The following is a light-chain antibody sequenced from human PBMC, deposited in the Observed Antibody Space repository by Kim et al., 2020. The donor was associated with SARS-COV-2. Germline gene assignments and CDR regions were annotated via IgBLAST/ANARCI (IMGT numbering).Light chain of an antibody. CDR3: QVWDSSSDHRV. CDR1: NIGSKT. Sequence: SYELTQPPSVSVAPGKTARIPCGGNNIGSKTVHWYQQKPGQAPVLVIYYDSDRPSGIPERFSGSISGNTATLTISRVEAGDEADYYCQVWDSSSDHRVFGTGTKVTVL. J-gene: IGLJ1*01. V-gene: IGLV3-21*04. CDR2: YDS.